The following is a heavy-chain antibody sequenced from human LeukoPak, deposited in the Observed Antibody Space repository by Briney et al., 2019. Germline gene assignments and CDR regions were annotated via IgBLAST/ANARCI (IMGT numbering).Heavy chain of an antibody. D-gene: IGHD3-9*01. J-gene: IGHJ4*02. V-gene: IGHV1-18*01. CDR2: ISAYNGNT. Sequence: VASVKVSCKASGYTFTSYGISWVRQAPGQGLEWMGWISAYNGNTNYAQKLQGRVTMTTDTSTSTAYMGLRSLRSDDTAVYYCARADLRDLRYFDWVTRNDNDYWGQGTLVTVSS. CDR1: GYTFTSYG. CDR3: ARADLRDLRYFDWVTRNDNDY.